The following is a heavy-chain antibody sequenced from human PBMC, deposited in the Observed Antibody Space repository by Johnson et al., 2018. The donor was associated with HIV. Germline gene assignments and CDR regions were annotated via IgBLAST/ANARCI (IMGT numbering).Heavy chain of an antibody. V-gene: IGHV3-66*01. CDR2: IYSGGST. CDR1: GFTFDDYG. CDR3: ARGKGAAAGLDAFDI. Sequence: VQLVESGGGVVRPGGSLRLSCAASGFTFDDYGMSWVRQAPGKGLEWVSVIYSGGSTYYADSVKGRFTISRDNSKNTLYLQMNSLRAEDTAVYYCARGKGAAAGLDAFDIWGQGTMVTVSS. D-gene: IGHD6-13*01. J-gene: IGHJ3*02.